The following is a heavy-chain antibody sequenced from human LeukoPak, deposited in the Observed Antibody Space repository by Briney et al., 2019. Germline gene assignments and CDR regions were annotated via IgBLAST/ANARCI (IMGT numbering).Heavy chain of an antibody. V-gene: IGHV4-39*01. Sequence: SETLSLTCPVSGGSISSSGYYWAWIRQPPGKGLEWIGSIFYSGRTYYNPSLKSRVTLSVDMSKTQFSLKVSSVTAADTAVYYCARQELTVTTIHFQHWGQGTLVTVSS. J-gene: IGHJ1*01. CDR3: ARQELTVTTIHFQH. D-gene: IGHD4-17*01. CDR2: IFYSGRT. CDR1: GGSISSSGYY.